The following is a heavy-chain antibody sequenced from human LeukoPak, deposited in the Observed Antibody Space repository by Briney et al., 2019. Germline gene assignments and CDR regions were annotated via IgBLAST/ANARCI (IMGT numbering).Heavy chain of an antibody. CDR3: ASLTTADAFDI. CDR1: GFTFSSFE. J-gene: IGHJ3*02. V-gene: IGHV4-59*01. Sequence: GSLRLSCAASGFTFSSFEMNWVRQAPGKGLEWIGYIYDSGSTNYNPSLKSRVTISVDTSKNQFSLKLSSVTAADTAVFYCASLTTADAFDIWGQGTMVTVSS. CDR2: IYDSGST. D-gene: IGHD3-22*01.